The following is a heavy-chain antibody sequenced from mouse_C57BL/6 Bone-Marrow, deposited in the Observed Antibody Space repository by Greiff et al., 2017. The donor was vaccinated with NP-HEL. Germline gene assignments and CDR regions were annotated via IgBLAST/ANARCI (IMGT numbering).Heavy chain of an antibody. J-gene: IGHJ2*01. CDR2: ISSGGSYT. D-gene: IGHD2-5*01. Sequence: EVQRVESGGDLVKPGGSLKLSCAASGFTFSSYGMSWVRQTPDKRLEWVATISSGGSYTYYPDSVKGRFTISRDNAKNTLYLQMSSLKSEDTAMYYCARGVYYSNYDFDYWGQGTTLTVSS. CDR1: GFTFSSYG. V-gene: IGHV5-6*01. CDR3: ARGVYYSNYDFDY.